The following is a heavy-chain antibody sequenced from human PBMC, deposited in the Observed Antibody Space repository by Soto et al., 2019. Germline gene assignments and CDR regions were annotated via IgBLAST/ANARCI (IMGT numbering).Heavy chain of an antibody. CDR2: IDREGSDT. CDR1: GFTFSSYW. CDR3: ARATTTVTTRPTLGY. V-gene: IGHV3-74*01. Sequence: EVQLVESGGGLVQPGGSLRLSCAASGFTFSSYWMHWVRQTPGKGLVWVSRIDREGSDTAYADSVKGRLTISRDNAKNTLYLQMNSLRAEDTAVYYCARATTTVTTRPTLGYWGQGTLVTVSS. J-gene: IGHJ4*02. D-gene: IGHD4-17*01.